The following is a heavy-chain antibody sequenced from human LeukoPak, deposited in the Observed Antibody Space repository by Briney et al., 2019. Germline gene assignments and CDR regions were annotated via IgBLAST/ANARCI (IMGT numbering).Heavy chain of an antibody. CDR2: ISGSGGST. V-gene: IGHV3-23*01. CDR1: GFTFSSYS. J-gene: IGHJ4*02. Sequence: GGSLRLSCAASGFTFSSYSMNWVRQAPGKGLEWVSAISGSGGSTYYADSVKGRFTISRDNSKNTLYLRMNSLRAEDTAVYYCAKPFYDFWSGYSEYYFDYWGQGTLVTVSS. CDR3: AKPFYDFWSGYSEYYFDY. D-gene: IGHD3-3*01.